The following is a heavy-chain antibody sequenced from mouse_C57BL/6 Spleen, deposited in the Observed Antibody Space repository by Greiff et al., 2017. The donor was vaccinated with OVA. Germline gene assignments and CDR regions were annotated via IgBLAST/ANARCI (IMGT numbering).Heavy chain of an antibody. Sequence: QVQLQQPGAELVKPGASVKLSCKASGYTFTSYWMHWVKQRPGQGLEWIGMIDPNSGSTNYNEKFKSKATLTVDKSSSTAYMHLSSLTSEDSAVYCSARTGGYDYDDYWGQGTTLTVSS. CDR3: ARTGGYDYDDY. V-gene: IGHV1-64*01. CDR2: IDPNSGST. CDR1: GYTFTSYW. D-gene: IGHD2-4*01. J-gene: IGHJ2*01.